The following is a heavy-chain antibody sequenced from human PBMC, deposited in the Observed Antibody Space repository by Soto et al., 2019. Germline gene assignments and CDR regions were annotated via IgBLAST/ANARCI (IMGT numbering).Heavy chain of an antibody. J-gene: IGHJ4*02. V-gene: IGHV3-30*18. Sequence: QVQLVESGGGVVQPGRSLRLSCAASGFTFSSYGMHWVRQAPGKGLEWVAVISYDGSNKYYADSVKGRFTISRDNSKNTLYLQMNSLRAEDTAVYYCAKSLEQWLVPDYWGQGTLVTVSS. CDR2: ISYDGSNK. CDR3: AKSLEQWLVPDY. D-gene: IGHD6-19*01. CDR1: GFTFSSYG.